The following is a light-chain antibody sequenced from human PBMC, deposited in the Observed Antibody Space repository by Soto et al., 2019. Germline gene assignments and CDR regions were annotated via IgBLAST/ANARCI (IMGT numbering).Light chain of an antibody. V-gene: IGKV1-39*01. J-gene: IGKJ4*01. Sequence: DIQMTQSPSSLSASVGDRVTITCRASQSISSYLNWYQQKPGKAPGLLIYAASSLQTGVSSMFSGSGSGTDFTLTTSRQQPEDSATYYCQLSYSTPAFGGGTKVEIK. CDR2: AAS. CDR3: QLSYSTPA. CDR1: QSISSY.